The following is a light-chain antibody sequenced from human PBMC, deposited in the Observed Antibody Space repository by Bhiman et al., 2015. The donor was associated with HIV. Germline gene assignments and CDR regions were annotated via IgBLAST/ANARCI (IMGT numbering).Light chain of an antibody. CDR3: QAWDNSAVL. CDR2: QDA. V-gene: IGLV3-1*01. CDR1: NIGSKS. J-gene: IGLJ2*01. Sequence: SYVLTQPPSVSVAPGETAGISCRGDNIGSKSVHWYQQRPGQSPVLIIYQDAKRPSGIPERFSGSISGNTATLTISGTQAMDEADYYCQAWDNSAVLFGGGTKLAVL.